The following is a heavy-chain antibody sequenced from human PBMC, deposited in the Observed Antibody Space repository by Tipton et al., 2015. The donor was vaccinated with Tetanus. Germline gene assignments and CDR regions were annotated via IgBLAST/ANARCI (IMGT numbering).Heavy chain of an antibody. V-gene: IGHV5-51*01. CDR3: ARQAGTLHYYYGMDV. J-gene: IGHJ6*02. CDR2: IYPGDSDT. CDR1: GYSFTSYW. D-gene: IGHD1-7*01. Sequence: QLVQSGAEVKKPGESLKISCKGSGYSFTSYWIGWVRQMPGKGLEWMGIIYPGDSDTRYSPSFQGQVPISADKSISTAYLQWSSLKASDTAMYYCARQAGTLHYYYGMDVWGQGTTVTVSS.